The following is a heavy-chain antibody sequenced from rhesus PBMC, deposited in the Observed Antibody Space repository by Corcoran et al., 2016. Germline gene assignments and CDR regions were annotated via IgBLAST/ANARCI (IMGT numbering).Heavy chain of an antibody. D-gene: IGHD4-23*01. J-gene: IGHJ4*01. V-gene: IGHV4-169*01. CDR3: VKGFRAVTRYDY. Sequence: QLQLQESGPGLVKPSETLSVTCAVSGGSISSSYWSWIRQAPGKGLEWIGYIYGSGSITNYNPYLKSRVTLSVDTSKNQFSLKLSSVTAADTAVYYCVKGFRAVTRYDYWGQGVLVTVSS. CDR2: IYGSGSIT. CDR1: GGSISSSY.